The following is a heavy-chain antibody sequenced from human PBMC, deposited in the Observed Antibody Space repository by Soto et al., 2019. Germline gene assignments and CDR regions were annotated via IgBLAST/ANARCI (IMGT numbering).Heavy chain of an antibody. V-gene: IGHV3-30-3*01. Sequence: GASLRLSCAASGFTFSSYAMHWVRQAPGKGLEWVGVISYDGSNKYYADSVKGRFTISRDNSKNTLYLQMNSLRAEDTAVYYCARTAGYGGNPKYYYYYYGMDVWGQGTTVTVSS. J-gene: IGHJ6*02. D-gene: IGHD2-15*01. CDR2: ISYDGSNK. CDR1: GFTFSSYA. CDR3: ARTAGYGGNPKYYYYYYGMDV.